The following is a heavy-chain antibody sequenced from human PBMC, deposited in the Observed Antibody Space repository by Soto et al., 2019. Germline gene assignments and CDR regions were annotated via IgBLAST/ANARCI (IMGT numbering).Heavy chain of an antibody. CDR3: AKYDYGNYGGAFDI. D-gene: IGHD4-17*01. Sequence: EVPLVESGGGLVQPGGSLRLSCAASGFTFSSYSMNWVRQAPGKGLEWVSYISSSSSTVYYADSVKARFTISRDNAKTSLYLQMNRLRAEDTAVYYCAKYDYGNYGGAFDIWGQGTMVTVSS. J-gene: IGHJ3*02. CDR2: ISSSSSTV. V-gene: IGHV3-48*01. CDR1: GFTFSSYS.